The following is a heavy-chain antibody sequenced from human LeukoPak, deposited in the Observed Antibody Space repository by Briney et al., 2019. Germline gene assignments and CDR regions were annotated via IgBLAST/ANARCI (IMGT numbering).Heavy chain of an antibody. CDR1: GGSISSYY. V-gene: IGHV4-59*01. Sequence: SETLSLTCTVSGGSISSYYWSWIRQPPGKGLEWIGYIYYSGSTNYNPSLKSRVTISVDTSKNQFSLKLSSVTAADTAVYYCARDSRSSHSSGWYFWFDPWGQGTLVTVSS. CDR3: ARDSRSSHSSGWYFWFDP. CDR2: IYYSGST. D-gene: IGHD6-19*01. J-gene: IGHJ5*02.